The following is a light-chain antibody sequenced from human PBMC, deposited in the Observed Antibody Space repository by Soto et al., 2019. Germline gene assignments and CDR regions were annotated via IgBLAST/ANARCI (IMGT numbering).Light chain of an antibody. J-gene: IGKJ1*01. V-gene: IGKV1-39*01. CDR3: QQSFSSPPWT. CDR2: AAS. CDR1: QSISSY. Sequence: DIQMTQSPSSLSASLGDRVTITCRASQSISSYLNWYQQKPGKAPKLLIYAASSLQSGVPSSFSGSGSGTDFTLTISSLQPEDFANYYCQQSFSSPPWTFGQGTKVDIK.